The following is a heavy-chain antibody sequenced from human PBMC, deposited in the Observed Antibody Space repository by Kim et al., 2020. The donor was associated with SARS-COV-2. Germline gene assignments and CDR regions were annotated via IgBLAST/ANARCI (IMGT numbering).Heavy chain of an antibody. CDR3: ARNVGIAAAGTRYYFDY. J-gene: IGHJ4*02. Sequence: LKSRVTISVDTSKNQFSLKLSSVTAADTAVYYCARNVGIAAAGTRYYFDYWGPGTLVTVSS. V-gene: IGHV4-59*01. D-gene: IGHD6-13*01.